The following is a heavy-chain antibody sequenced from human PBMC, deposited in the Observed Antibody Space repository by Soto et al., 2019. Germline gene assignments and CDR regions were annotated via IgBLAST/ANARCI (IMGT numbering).Heavy chain of an antibody. V-gene: IGHV2-26*01. D-gene: IGHD4-17*01. J-gene: IGHJ6*02. CDR1: GFSLSNARMG. CDR3: ARTIDYGDPYYYYYGMDV. Sequence: SGPTLVNPTETLTLTCTVSGFSLSNARMGVSWIRQPPGKALEWLAHIFSNDEKSYSTSLKSRLTISKDTSKSQVVLTMTNMDXVDTATYYCARTIDYGDPYYYYYGMDVWGQGTTVTVSS. CDR2: IFSNDEK.